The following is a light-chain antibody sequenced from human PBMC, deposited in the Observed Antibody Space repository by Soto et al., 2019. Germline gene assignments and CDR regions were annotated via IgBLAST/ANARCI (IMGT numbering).Light chain of an antibody. Sequence: QSALTQPPSASGSPGQSVTISCTGTSSDVGAYNYVSWYQQHPGKAPKLMIYEVSKRPSGVPDRFSGSKSDNTASLTVSGLQAEDEADYYCVSYAGGTYVFGTGTKVTVL. CDR1: SSDVGAYNY. CDR2: EVS. CDR3: VSYAGGTYV. V-gene: IGLV2-8*01. J-gene: IGLJ1*01.